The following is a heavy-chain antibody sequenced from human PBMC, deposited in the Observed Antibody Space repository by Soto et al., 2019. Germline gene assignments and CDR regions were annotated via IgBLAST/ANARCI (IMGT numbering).Heavy chain of an antibody. V-gene: IGHV3-48*01. Sequence: PGGSLRLSCAASGFTFSSYSMNWVRQAPGKGLEWVSYISSSSSTIYYADSVKGRFTISRDNAKNSLYLQMNSLRAEDTAVYYCAKVRDSSGYYVYGYLEWGQGTLVTVSS. D-gene: IGHD3-22*01. CDR2: ISSSSSTI. CDR1: GFTFSSYS. J-gene: IGHJ4*02. CDR3: AKVRDSSGYYVYGYLE.